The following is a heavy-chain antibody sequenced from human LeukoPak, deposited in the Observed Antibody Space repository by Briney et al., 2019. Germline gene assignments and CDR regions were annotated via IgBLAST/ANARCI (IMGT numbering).Heavy chain of an antibody. V-gene: IGHV4-34*01. CDR3: ARVGPGTNPYYYYYMDV. CDR2: INHSGST. J-gene: IGHJ6*03. Sequence: PSETLSLTCAVYGGSFSGYYWSWIRQPPGKGLEWIGEINHSGSTNYNPSLKSRVTISVDTSKNQFSLKLSSVTAADTAVYYCARVGPGTNPYYYYYMDVWGKGTTVTVSS. CDR1: GGSFSGYY. D-gene: IGHD1-7*01.